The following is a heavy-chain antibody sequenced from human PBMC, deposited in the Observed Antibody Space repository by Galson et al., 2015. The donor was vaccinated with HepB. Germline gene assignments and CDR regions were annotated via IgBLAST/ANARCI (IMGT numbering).Heavy chain of an antibody. D-gene: IGHD3-3*01. CDR3: ARGLRDRVTIFGVVDG. CDR1: GFTFSSYS. CDR2: ISSGSSTI. Sequence: SLRLSCAASGFTFSSYSMNWVRQAPGKGLEWVPYISSGSSTIYYADPVKGRFTISRDNAKNSLYLQMNSLRDEDTAVYYCARGLRDRVTIFGVVDGWGQGTLVTVSS. J-gene: IGHJ4*02. V-gene: IGHV3-48*02.